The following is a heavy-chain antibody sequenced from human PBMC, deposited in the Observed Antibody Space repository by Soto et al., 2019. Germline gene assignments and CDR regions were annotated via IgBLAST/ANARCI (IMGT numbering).Heavy chain of an antibody. CDR2: ISGSGFTT. CDR1: GFTFSDYY. J-gene: IGHJ4*02. Sequence: QVQLVESGGGSVKPGGSLRLSCAASGFTFSDYYMSWFRQAPGKGLEWVSYISGSGFTTHDADSVKGRFTISRDNAKDALYLQMNSLRVEYTAVYYCARVGSIAAAGTPDYWGQGTLVTVSS. D-gene: IGHD6-13*01. V-gene: IGHV3-11*01. CDR3: ARVGSIAAAGTPDY.